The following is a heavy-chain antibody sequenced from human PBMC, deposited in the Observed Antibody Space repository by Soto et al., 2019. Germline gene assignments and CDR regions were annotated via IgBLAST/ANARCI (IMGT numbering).Heavy chain of an antibody. CDR3: VKVYHPRVTIFGVGKGVGFDP. D-gene: IGHD3-3*01. CDR2: ISGSGGST. Sequence: PGGSLRLSCAASGFTFSSYAMSWVRQAPGKGLEWVSAISGSGGSTYYADSVKGRFTISRDNSKNTLYLQMNSLRAEDTAVYYCVKVYHPRVTIFGVGKGVGFDPWGQGTLVTVSS. CDR1: GFTFSSYA. J-gene: IGHJ5*02. V-gene: IGHV3-23*01.